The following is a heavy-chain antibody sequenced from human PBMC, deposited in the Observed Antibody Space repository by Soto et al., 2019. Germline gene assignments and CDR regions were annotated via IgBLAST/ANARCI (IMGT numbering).Heavy chain of an antibody. V-gene: IGHV3-23*01. CDR3: ARYTYTSRYSYYGMDV. J-gene: IGHJ6*02. CDR2: ISGGGGST. CDR1: GFTFSNYA. Sequence: GGSLRLSCAASGFTFSNYAMRWVRQAPGKGLEWVSAISGGGGSTYYADSAKGRFTVSRDNSKNTLYLQMNSLRAEDTAVYYCARYTYTSRYSYYGMDVWGHGTTVTVSS. D-gene: IGHD5-18*01.